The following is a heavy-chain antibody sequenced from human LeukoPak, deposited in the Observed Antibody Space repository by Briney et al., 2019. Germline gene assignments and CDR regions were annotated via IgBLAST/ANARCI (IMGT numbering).Heavy chain of an antibody. J-gene: IGHJ5*02. CDR2: ISAYNGNT. D-gene: IGHD3-10*01. CDR1: GYTFTSYG. Sequence: ASVKVSCRASGYTFTSYGISWVRQAPGQGLEWGGWISAYNGNTNYAQKLQGRVTMTTDTSTSTAYMELRSLRSDDTAVYYCAIGSPMVRGVIIGPWGQGTLVTVSS. V-gene: IGHV1-18*01. CDR3: AIGSPMVRGVIIGP.